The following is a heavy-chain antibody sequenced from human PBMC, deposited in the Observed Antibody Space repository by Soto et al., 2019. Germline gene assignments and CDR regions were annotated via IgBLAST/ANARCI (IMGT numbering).Heavy chain of an antibody. J-gene: IGHJ4*02. D-gene: IGHD5-18*01. CDR2: IYYSGST. CDR3: ARASQRGYSYGHFDY. V-gene: IGHV4-31*03. Sequence: QVQLQESGPGLVKPSQTLSLTCTVSGGSISSGGYYWSWIRQHPGKGLEWIGYIYYSGSTYYNPSLKSRVTISVDTSKNQLSLKLSAVTAADTDVYYCARASQRGYSYGHFDYWGQGTLVTVSS. CDR1: GGSISSGGYY.